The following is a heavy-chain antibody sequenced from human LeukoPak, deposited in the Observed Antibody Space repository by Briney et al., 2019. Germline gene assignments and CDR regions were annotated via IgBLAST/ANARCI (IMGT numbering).Heavy chain of an antibody. Sequence: GGSLRLSCAASGFTVSSNYMSWVRQAPGKGLEWVSAIYSGGSTYYADSVKGRFTISRDNSKNTLYPQMNSLRAEDTAVYYCARGYGDYEPDAFDIWGQGTMVTVSS. D-gene: IGHD4-17*01. CDR2: IYSGGST. CDR3: ARGYGDYEPDAFDI. V-gene: IGHV3-66*02. CDR1: GFTVSSNY. J-gene: IGHJ3*02.